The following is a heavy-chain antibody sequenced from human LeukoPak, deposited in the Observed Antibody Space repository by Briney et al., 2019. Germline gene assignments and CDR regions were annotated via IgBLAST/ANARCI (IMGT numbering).Heavy chain of an antibody. CDR2: IYYSGRT. CDR3: ARGGYYDKEAFDI. V-gene: IGHV4-59*01. J-gene: IGHJ3*02. D-gene: IGHD3-22*01. Sequence: PLETLFLTCAVSGGSISSYYWSWIRQPPGKGLELIGYIYYSGRTNYNPSLKSRVTISVDTSKNQFSLKLSSVTAADTAVYYCARGGYYDKEAFDIWGQGTIVSVSS. CDR1: GGSISSYY.